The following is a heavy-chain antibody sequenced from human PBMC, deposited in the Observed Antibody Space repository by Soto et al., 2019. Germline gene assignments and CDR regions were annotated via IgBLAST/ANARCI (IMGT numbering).Heavy chain of an antibody. V-gene: IGHV3-23*01. D-gene: IGHD1-1*01. CDR2: ISDRGDTT. Sequence: GGSLRLSCAASGFTISSNAMYWVRQAPGKGLEWVSAISDRGDTTHYADSVKGRFTISRDTSKNTLYLQLSALRADDTAVYYCAKDKPGTTSFDYWGQGTLVTVSS. CDR1: GFTISSNA. J-gene: IGHJ4*02. CDR3: AKDKPGTTSFDY.